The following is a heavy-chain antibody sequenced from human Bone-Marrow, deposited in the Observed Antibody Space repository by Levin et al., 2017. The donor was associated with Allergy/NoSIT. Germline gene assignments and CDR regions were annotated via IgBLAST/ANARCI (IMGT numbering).Heavy chain of an antibody. D-gene: IGHD6-6*01. J-gene: IGHJ6*02. Sequence: TGGSLRLSCAASGFTFRSYSINWVRQAPGKGLEWLSYISSSAIIIHYADSVKGRFTISRDNAKNSLYLQMNSLRAEDTAVYYCARQPEYSNSNYDYYGLDVWGQGTTVTVSS. CDR1: GFTFRSYS. CDR2: ISSSAIII. V-gene: IGHV3-48*01. CDR3: ARQPEYSNSNYDYYGLDV.